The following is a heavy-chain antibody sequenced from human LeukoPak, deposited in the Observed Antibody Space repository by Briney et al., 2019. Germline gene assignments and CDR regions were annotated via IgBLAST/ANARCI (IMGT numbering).Heavy chain of an antibody. CDR3: ARHYITSWYFDY. J-gene: IGHJ4*02. V-gene: IGHV4-4*07. D-gene: IGHD6-13*01. CDR1: GDSIISYY. Sequence: SETLSLTCTVSGDSIISYYWSWIRQPAGKGLEWIGRIYTSGGTNYSPSLKSRVTMSVDTSKNQVSLKLSAVTAADTAIYYCARHYITSWYFDYWGQGTLVTVSS. CDR2: IYTSGGT.